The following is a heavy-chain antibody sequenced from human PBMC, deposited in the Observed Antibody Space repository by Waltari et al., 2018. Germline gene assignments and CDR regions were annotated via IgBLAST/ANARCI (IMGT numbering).Heavy chain of an antibody. CDR1: GYAFTSYG. CDR2: IGADNGNQ. D-gene: IGHD6-19*01. V-gene: IGHV1-18*01. J-gene: IGHJ4*02. Sequence: QVQLVQSGAEVKKPGASVKVSCKASGYAFTSYGMSCVRQAPGQGLEWMGWIGADNGNQTYAQKLQARVTMTTDTSTSTAYMELRSLRSDDTAVYYCARGPYSSGWYYFDYWGQGTLVTVSS. CDR3: ARGPYSSGWYYFDY.